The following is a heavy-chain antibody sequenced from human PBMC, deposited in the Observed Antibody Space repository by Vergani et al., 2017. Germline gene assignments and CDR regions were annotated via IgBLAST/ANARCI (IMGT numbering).Heavy chain of an antibody. V-gene: IGHV3-21*04. CDR3: ARVAAHGYYYYMDV. CDR2: ISSSSSYI. CDR1: GFTFSSYA. D-gene: IGHD6-25*01. Sequence: EVQLVESGGGLVQPGGSLRLSCAASGFTFSSYAMSWVRQAPGKGLEWVSSISSSSSYIYYADSVKGRFTISRDNAKNSLYLQMNSLRAEDTAVYYCARVAAHGYYYYMDVWGKGTTVTVSS. J-gene: IGHJ6*03.